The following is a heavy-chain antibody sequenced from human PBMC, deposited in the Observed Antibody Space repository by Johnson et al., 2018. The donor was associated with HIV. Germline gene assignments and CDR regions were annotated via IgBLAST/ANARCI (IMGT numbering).Heavy chain of an antibody. V-gene: IGHV3-20*04. J-gene: IGHJ3*02. Sequence: VQLVESGGGVVRPGGSLRLSCAASGSTFDDYGMSWVRQAPGKGLEWVSGINWNGGSTGYADSVQGRFTISSEDSKSTLYLQMNSLKTEDTAVYYCSTSEPYIVEVIGEDHDAFDMWGKGTMVTVS. CDR1: GSTFDDYG. D-gene: IGHD2-21*01. CDR3: STSEPYIVEVIGEDHDAFDM. CDR2: INWNGGST.